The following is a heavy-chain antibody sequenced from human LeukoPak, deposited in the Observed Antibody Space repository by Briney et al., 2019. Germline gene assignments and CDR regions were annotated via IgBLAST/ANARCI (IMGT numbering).Heavy chain of an antibody. CDR3: AKDKSGGGGDGYNYLWGAFDI. CDR2: ISWNSGSI. V-gene: IGHV3-9*01. D-gene: IGHD2-21*01. Sequence: LPGGSLRLSCAASGFTFDDYAMHWVRQAPGKGLEWVSGISWNSGSIGYADSVKGRFTISRDNAKNSLYLQMNSLRAEDTALYYCAKDKSGGGGDGYNYLWGAFDIWGQGTMVTVSS. J-gene: IGHJ3*02. CDR1: GFTFDDYA.